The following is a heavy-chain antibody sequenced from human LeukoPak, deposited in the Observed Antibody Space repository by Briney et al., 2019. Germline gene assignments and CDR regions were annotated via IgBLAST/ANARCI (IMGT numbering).Heavy chain of an antibody. J-gene: IGHJ6*02. Sequence: GESLKISCKGSGYSFTSYWISWVRQMPGKGLEWMGRIDPSDSYTNYSPSFQGQVTISADKSISTAYLQWSSLKASDTAMYYCARRGTYYDFWSGYSRGSYYYYGMDVWGQGTTVTVSS. CDR2: IDPSDSYT. D-gene: IGHD3-3*01. V-gene: IGHV5-10-1*04. CDR3: ARRGTYYDFWSGYSRGSYYYYGMDV. CDR1: GYSFTSYW.